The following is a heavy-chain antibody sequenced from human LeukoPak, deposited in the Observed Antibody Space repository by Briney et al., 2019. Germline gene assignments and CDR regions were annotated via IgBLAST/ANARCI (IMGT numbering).Heavy chain of an antibody. Sequence: GGSLRLSCAASGFTFSSYAMHWVRQAPGKGLEWVAVISYDGSNKYYADSVKGRFTISRDNSKNTLYLQMNSLRAEDTAVYYCAREGVGSGWVVDWGQGTLVTVSS. D-gene: IGHD6-19*01. CDR3: AREGVGSGWVVD. CDR1: GFTFSSYA. CDR2: ISYDGSNK. V-gene: IGHV3-30*04. J-gene: IGHJ4*02.